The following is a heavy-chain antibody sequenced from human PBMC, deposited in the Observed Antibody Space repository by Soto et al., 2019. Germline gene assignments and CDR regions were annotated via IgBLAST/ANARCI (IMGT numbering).Heavy chain of an antibody. V-gene: IGHV3-48*02. D-gene: IGHD6-19*01. Sequence: EVQLVESGGGLVQPGGSLRLSCAASGFTFSSYSMNWVRQAPGKGLEWVSYISSSSSTIYYADSVKGRFTISRDNAKNSLYLQMNSLRDEDTAVYYCARESRIAVAGTDYYYYYDGMDVWGQGTTVTVSS. CDR3: ARESRIAVAGTDYYYYYDGMDV. J-gene: IGHJ6*02. CDR2: ISSSSSTI. CDR1: GFTFSSYS.